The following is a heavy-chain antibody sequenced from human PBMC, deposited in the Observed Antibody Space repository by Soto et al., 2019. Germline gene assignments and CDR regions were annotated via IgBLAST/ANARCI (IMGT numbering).Heavy chain of an antibody. CDR1: GYTFTSYA. D-gene: IGHD6-19*01. Sequence: QVQLVQSGAEVKKPGASVKVSCKASGYTFTSYAIHWLRQAPGQRLEWMGWINAGNGNTKYSQKFQDRDTITRDTSASTAYMELSSLRSDDTAVYYCARDLGGWPDYWGQGTLVTVSS. CDR3: ARDLGGWPDY. V-gene: IGHV1-3*01. CDR2: INAGNGNT. J-gene: IGHJ4*02.